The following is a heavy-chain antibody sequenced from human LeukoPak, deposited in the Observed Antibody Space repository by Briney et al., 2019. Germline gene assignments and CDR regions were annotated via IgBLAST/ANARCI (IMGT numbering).Heavy chain of an antibody. CDR2: INGDTT. CDR3: AKDAESWGIYGYGAFDI. J-gene: IGHJ3*02. V-gene: IGHV3-23*01. Sequence: GGSLRLSCAASGFTLNNDAMSWVRQAPGKGLEWVSAINGDTTHYADSVKGRFTISRDNSKNTLYLQMNSLRAEDTAVYYCAKDAESWGIYGYGAFDIWGQGTMVTVSS. D-gene: IGHD2/OR15-2a*01. CDR1: GFTLNNDA.